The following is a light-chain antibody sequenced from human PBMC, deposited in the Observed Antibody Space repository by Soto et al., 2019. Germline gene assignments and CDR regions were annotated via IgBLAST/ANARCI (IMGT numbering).Light chain of an antibody. V-gene: IGKV3-11*01. Sequence: IVLTQSPVTLAVSPGESAVLSCRASQSVSTSLAWYQHKPGQAPRLFIYDASKRAPGIPARFTGSGSGAHFTLTISSLEPEDIAVYYCQVRDVWPSFGQGTKVEIQ. CDR3: QVRDVWPS. CDR2: DAS. J-gene: IGKJ1*01. CDR1: QSVSTS.